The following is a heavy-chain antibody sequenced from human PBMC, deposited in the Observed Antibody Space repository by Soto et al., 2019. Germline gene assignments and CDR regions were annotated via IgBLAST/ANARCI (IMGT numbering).Heavy chain of an antibody. J-gene: IGHJ4*02. D-gene: IGHD3-22*01. CDR1: GFTFSSYA. Sequence: PGGSLRLSCAASGFTFSSYAMSWVRQAPGKGLEWVSAISGTGDSTYYADSVKGRFTISRDNSKNTLYLQINSLRAEDTAVYYCAKPISGYYAPSDHWGQGTQVTVSS. CDR2: ISGTGDST. V-gene: IGHV3-23*01. CDR3: AKPISGYYAPSDH.